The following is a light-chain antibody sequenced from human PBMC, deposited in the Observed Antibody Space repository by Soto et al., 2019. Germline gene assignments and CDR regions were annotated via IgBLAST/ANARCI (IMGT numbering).Light chain of an antibody. CDR3: QQYGSSPPVT. V-gene: IGKV3-20*01. CDR2: GAS. Sequence: EIVLTQSPGTLSLSPGERATLSCRASQSVSSSYLAWYQQKPGQAPRLLIYGASGRATGIPDRFSGSGSGTDFTLTISRLAPEDFAVYYWQQYGSSPPVTFGQGTRLEIK. CDR1: QSVSSSY. J-gene: IGKJ5*01.